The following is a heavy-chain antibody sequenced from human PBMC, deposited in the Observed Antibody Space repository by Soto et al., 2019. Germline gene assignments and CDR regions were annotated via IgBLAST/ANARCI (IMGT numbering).Heavy chain of an antibody. D-gene: IGHD5-18*01. CDR3: ARIDGRIQLWLYYGRDV. CDR2: ISSSSSTI. J-gene: IGHJ6*02. CDR1: GFTFSSYS. Sequence: GGSLRLSCAASGFTFSSYSMNWVRQAPGKGLEWVSYISSSSSTIYYADSVKGRFTISRDNAKNSLCLQMNSLRDEDTAVYYWARIDGRIQLWLYYGRDVWGQGTRVTVSS. V-gene: IGHV3-48*02.